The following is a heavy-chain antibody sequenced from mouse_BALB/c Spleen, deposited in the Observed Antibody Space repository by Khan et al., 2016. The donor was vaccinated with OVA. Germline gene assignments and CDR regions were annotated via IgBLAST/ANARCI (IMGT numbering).Heavy chain of an antibody. CDR2: ISTYYGDA. J-gene: IGHJ3*01. V-gene: IGHV1S137*01. CDR3: SKGSGNSRLDY. D-gene: IGHD1-3*01. Sequence: QVQLQQSGAELVRPGVSVKISCKGSGYTFTDYAMHWVKQSHAKSLEWIGVISTYYGDADYKQKFKGKATMTVDKYSSTVYMVLARLTSEAAAFSYCSKGSGNSRLDYWGQGTLVTVSA. CDR1: GYTFTDYA.